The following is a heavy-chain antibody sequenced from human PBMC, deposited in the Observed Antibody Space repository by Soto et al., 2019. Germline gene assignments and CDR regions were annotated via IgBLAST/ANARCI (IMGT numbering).Heavy chain of an antibody. Sequence: QITLKESGLTLVRPTQTLTLTCTVSGFSLRTDAVGVAWIRQSPGKALEWLGIIYWNGEKRYKSSLQTRLTITRDTFKNQVVLTMSDMAPLETSPYFCADRIAAPSRTIDYWGQGILVTVSS. CDR1: GFSLRTDAVG. CDR3: ADRIAAPSRTIDY. V-gene: IGHV2-5*01. D-gene: IGHD6-13*01. J-gene: IGHJ4*02. CDR2: IYWNGEK.